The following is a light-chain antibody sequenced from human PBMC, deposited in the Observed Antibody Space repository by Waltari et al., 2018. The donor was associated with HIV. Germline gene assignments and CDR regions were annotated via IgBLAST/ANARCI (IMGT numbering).Light chain of an antibody. CDR3: QQSYSPLT. CDR1: QTISSY. Sequence: DIQMTQSPSSLSVSVGDRVTITCRASQTISSYLNWYQQKPGKAPKLLIYAASSLQSGVPSRFSGSGSGTDFTLTISSLQPEDSATYYCQQSYSPLTFGGGTKVEIK. CDR2: AAS. V-gene: IGKV1-39*01. J-gene: IGKJ4*01.